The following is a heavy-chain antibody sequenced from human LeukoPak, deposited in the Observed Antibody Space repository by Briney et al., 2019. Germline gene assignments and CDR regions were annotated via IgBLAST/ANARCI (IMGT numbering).Heavy chain of an antibody. CDR3: VKNIDYDYYYYGMDV. D-gene: IGHD4-17*01. J-gene: IGHJ6*04. CDR1: GFTFSSYA. Sequence: PGGSLRLSCSASGFTFSSYAMHWVRQAPGKGLEYVSAISSIGGSTYYADSVKGRFTISRDNSKNTLYLQMSNLRAEDTAVYYCVKNIDYDYYYYGMDVWGKGTTVTVSS. V-gene: IGHV3-64D*06. CDR2: ISSIGGST.